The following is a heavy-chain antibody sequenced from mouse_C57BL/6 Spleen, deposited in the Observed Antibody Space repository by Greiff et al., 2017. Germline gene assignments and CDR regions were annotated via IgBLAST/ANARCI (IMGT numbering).Heavy chain of an antibody. CDR3: ARYYSNYVNYAMDY. CDR2: ISPGSGST. V-gene: IGHV1-55*01. D-gene: IGHD2-5*01. J-gene: IGHJ4*01. Sequence: QVQLQQPGAELVKPGASVKMSCKASGYTFTSYWITWVKPRPGQGLKWIGDISPGSGSTNYNEKFKSKATLTVDTSYSTAYMQLSSLTSEDSAVYYCARYYSNYVNYAMDYWCQGTSVTVSS. CDR1: GYTFTSYW.